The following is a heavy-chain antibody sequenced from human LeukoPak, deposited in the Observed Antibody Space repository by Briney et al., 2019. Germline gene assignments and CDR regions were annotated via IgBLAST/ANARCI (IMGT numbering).Heavy chain of an antibody. CDR2: IWYDGSNK. CDR1: GFTFSSYG. D-gene: IGHD5-24*01. V-gene: IGHV3-33*06. J-gene: IGHJ4*02. CDR3: AKGSGRDGYNYVDY. Sequence: PGRSLRLSCAASGFTFSSYGMHWVRQAPGKGLEWVAVIWYDGSNKYYADSVEGRFTISRDNSKNTLYLQMNSLRAEDTAVYYCAKGSGRDGYNYVDYWGQGTLVTVSS.